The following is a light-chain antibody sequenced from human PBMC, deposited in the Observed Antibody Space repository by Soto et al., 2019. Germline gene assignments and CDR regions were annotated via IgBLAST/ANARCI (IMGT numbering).Light chain of an antibody. CDR3: TAYTGSATYV. V-gene: IGLV2-14*01. CDR1: SSDVGNYDY. CDR2: EVS. J-gene: IGLJ1*01. Sequence: QSALTQPASVSGSPGQSITISCTGTSSDVGNYDYVSWYQQHPGKAPKLMIYEVSNRPSGVSNRFSASKSGNTASLTISGLQAEDGADYYCTAYTGSATYVIGTGTKLTVL.